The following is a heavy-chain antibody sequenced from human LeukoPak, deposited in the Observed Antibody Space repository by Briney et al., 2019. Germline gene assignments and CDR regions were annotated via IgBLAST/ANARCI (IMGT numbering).Heavy chain of an antibody. J-gene: IGHJ4*02. CDR1: GYTFTCYY. CDR3: ARVDTAMVAGGGDY. D-gene: IGHD5-18*01. CDR2: INPNSGGT. V-gene: IGHV1-2*02. Sequence: GASVKVSCKASGYTFTCYYMHWVRQAPGQGLEWMGWINPNSGGTKYEQKFKGRVTMTRDTSISTTYMELSRLRSDDTAVYYCARVDTAMVAGGGDYWGQGTLVTVSS.